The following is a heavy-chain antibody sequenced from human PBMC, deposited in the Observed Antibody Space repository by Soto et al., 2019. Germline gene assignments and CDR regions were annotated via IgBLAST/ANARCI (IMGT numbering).Heavy chain of an antibody. CDR2: ISDSGNTI. Sequence: QVQLVQSGGGLVKPGGSLTLSCAASGFSFSDYYMIWVRQAPGKGLEWLSYISDSGNTIYYADSVRARFTIFRDNAANSVYLQMAGLSDGDTAFYYCARGGSGWTRGGWLGPWGQGSLVTVSS. J-gene: IGHJ5*02. CDR1: GFSFSDYY. CDR3: ARGGSGWTRGGWLGP. V-gene: IGHV3-11*01. D-gene: IGHD6-25*01.